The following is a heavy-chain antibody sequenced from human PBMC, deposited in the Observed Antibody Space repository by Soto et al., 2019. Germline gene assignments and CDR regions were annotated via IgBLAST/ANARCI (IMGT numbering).Heavy chain of an antibody. CDR2: IYTSGST. Sequence: SETLSLTCTVSGGSISSYYWSWIRPPAGKGLEWIGRIYTSGSTNYNPSLKSRVTMSVDTSKNQFSLKLSSVTAADTAVYYCARDRGEYSYGPGYYYYYGMDVWGQGTTVTVSS. CDR1: GGSISSYY. D-gene: IGHD5-18*01. J-gene: IGHJ6*02. V-gene: IGHV4-4*07. CDR3: ARDRGEYSYGPGYYYYYGMDV.